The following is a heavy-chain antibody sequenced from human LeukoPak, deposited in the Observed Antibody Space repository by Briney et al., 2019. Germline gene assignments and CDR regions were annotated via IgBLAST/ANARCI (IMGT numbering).Heavy chain of an antibody. V-gene: IGHV3-23*01. J-gene: IGHJ4*02. CDR2: ISGLGTNT. CDR1: GFTFRSYA. Sequence: GGSLRLSCAASGFTFRSYAMSWVRQAPGKGQEWVSSISGLGTNTYYADSVKGRFTIARDNSKNTLYLQMNSLRAEDTAVYYCAKDPDIVVVTAIFDYWGQGTLVTVSS. CDR3: AKDPDIVVVTAIFDY. D-gene: IGHD2-21*02.